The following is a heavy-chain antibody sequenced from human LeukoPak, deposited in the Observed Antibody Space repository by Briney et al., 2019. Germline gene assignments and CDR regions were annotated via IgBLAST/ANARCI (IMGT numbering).Heavy chain of an antibody. CDR2: VSGSGGGT. CDR3: AKVKDYYYYGMDV. CDR1: GFTFSNYA. Sequence: GGSLRLSCAASGFTFSNYAMSWVRQSPGKGLEWVSAVSGSGGGTDYADSVKGRFTISRDNSQNTLCLQMNSLRAEDTAVYYCAKVKDYYYYGMDVWGQGTTVTVSS. V-gene: IGHV3-23*01. J-gene: IGHJ6*02.